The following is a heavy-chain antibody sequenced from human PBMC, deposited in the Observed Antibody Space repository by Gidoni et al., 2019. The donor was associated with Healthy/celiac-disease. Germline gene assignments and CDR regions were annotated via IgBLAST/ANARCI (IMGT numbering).Heavy chain of an antibody. J-gene: IGHJ5*02. V-gene: IGHV4-39*01. CDR1: GGSLSSSSYY. CDR3: ARLVRGVIWFDP. CDR2: IYYGRST. Sequence: QLQLQESGPGLVKPSETLSPTCPASGGSLSSSSYYCGWIRQPPGKGLEWIGRIYYGRSTYYNPSLKSRVTISVDTSKNQFSLKLSSVTAADTAVYYCARLVRGVIWFDPWGQGTLVTVSS. D-gene: IGHD3-10*01.